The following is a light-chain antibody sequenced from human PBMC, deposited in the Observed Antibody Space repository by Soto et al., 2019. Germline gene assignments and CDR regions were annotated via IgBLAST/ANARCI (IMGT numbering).Light chain of an antibody. CDR2: DAS. Sequence: EILLTQSPGTLSLSPGDRATVSCGSAQSISSNYLAWYQQKPGQTPRLLIYDASNRATGIPARFSGSGSVTEFTLTISSLPSEDFAVYYCQQYHNWWTFGQGTKVDIK. J-gene: IGKJ1*01. CDR3: QQYHNWWT. CDR1: QSISSN. V-gene: IGKV3D-15*01.